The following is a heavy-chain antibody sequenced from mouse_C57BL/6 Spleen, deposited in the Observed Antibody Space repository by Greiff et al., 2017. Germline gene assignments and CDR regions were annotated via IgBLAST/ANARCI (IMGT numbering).Heavy chain of an antibody. D-gene: IGHD4-1*01. CDR3: ARGLTGTHYYAMDY. CDR2: INPNNGGT. J-gene: IGHJ4*01. Sequence: VQLQQSGPELVKPGASVKISCKASGYTFTDYYMNWVKQSHGKSLEWIGDINPNNGGTSYNQKFKGKATLTVDKSSSTAYMELRSLTSEDSAVYYCARGLTGTHYYAMDYWGQGTSVTVSS. V-gene: IGHV1-26*01. CDR1: GYTFTDYY.